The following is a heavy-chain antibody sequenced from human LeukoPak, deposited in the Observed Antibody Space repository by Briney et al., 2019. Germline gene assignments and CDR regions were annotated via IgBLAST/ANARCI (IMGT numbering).Heavy chain of an antibody. CDR2: MNPNSGNT. CDR1: GYTFTCYD. CDR3: ARGVRYHSSGYPYYFDY. V-gene: IGHV1-8*01. J-gene: IGHJ4*02. D-gene: IGHD3-22*01. Sequence: ASVKVSCKASGYTFTCYDINWVRQATGQGLEWMGWMNPNSGNTGYAQKFQGRVTMTRNTSISTAYMELSSLRSEDTAVYYCARGVRYHSSGYPYYFDYWGQGTLVTVSS.